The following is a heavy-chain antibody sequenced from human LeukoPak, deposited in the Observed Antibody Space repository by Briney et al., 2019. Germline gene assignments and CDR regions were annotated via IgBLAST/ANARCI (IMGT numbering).Heavy chain of an antibody. J-gene: IGHJ3*02. D-gene: IGHD3-3*01. Sequence: SETLSLICTVSGGSISSHYWSWIRQPPGKGLEWIGYIYYSGSTNYNPSLKSRVTISVDTSKNQFSLKLSSVTAADTAVYYCASGIYDFWSGYSFDIWGQGTMVTVSS. V-gene: IGHV4-59*11. CDR3: ASGIYDFWSGYSFDI. CDR2: IYYSGST. CDR1: GGSISSHY.